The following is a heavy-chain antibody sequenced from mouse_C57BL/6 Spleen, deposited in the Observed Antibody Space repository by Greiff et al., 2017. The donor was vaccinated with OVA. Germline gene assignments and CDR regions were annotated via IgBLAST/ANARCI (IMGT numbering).Heavy chain of an antibody. CDR2: IDPETGGT. CDR3: TRRGVEAKDYYAMDY. Sequence: QVQLQQSGAELVRPGASVTLSCKASGYTFTDYEMHWVKQTPVHGLEWIGAIDPETGGTAYNQKFKGKAILTADKSSSTAYMELRSLTSEDSAVYYCTRRGVEAKDYYAMDYWGQGTSVTVSS. D-gene: IGHD1-1*01. CDR1: GYTFTDYE. J-gene: IGHJ4*01. V-gene: IGHV1-15*01.